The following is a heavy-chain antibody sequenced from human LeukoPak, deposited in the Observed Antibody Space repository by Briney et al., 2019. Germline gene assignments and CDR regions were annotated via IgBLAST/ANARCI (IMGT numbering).Heavy chain of an antibody. CDR3: TRIDPLGFFDQ. CDR1: GAFTSRYY. J-gene: IGHJ4*02. V-gene: IGHV4-59*12. CDR2: IFYSGNS. Sequence: PSETLSLTCSVSGAFTSRYYWSWVRQPLAQGLEWIGNIFYSGNSKYNPSLTSRISMSVDTSKPQFSLELTSVTAADTAVYYCTRIDPLGFFDQWGPGTLVTVSS. D-gene: IGHD6-25*01.